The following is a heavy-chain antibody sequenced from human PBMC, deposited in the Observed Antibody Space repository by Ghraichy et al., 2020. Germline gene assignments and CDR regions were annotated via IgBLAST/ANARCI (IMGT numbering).Heavy chain of an antibody. D-gene: IGHD1-7*01. V-gene: IGHV4-61*01. Sequence: SETLSLTCTVSGGSVSSGNYYWNWIRQPPGKALEWIGYIHYSGSINYNPSLKSRVTISVDTSKNQFSLKLSSVTAADTAVYYCARDVQGGTLHYVFDMWGQGTMVTVSS. CDR1: GGSVSSGNYY. J-gene: IGHJ3*02. CDR3: ARDVQGGTLHYVFDM. CDR2: IHYSGSI.